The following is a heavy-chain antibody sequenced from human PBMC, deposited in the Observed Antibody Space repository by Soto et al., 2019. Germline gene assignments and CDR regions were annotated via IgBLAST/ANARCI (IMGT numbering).Heavy chain of an antibody. CDR3: AREEDTIYTRAFDI. V-gene: IGHV4-61*01. CDR1: GGSVSSGSYY. D-gene: IGHD2-15*01. J-gene: IGHJ3*02. CDR2: IYYSGST. Sequence: TLSLTCTVSGGSVSSGSYYWSWIRQPPGKGLEWIGYIYYSGSTNYNPSLKSRVTISVDTSKNQFSLKLSSVTAADTAVYYCAREEDTIYTRAFDIWGQGTMVTVSS.